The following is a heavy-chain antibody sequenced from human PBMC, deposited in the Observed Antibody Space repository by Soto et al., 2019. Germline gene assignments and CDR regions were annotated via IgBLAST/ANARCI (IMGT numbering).Heavy chain of an antibody. V-gene: IGHV3-15*01. D-gene: IGHD6-19*01. Sequence: EVQLVESGGGLVQPGESLRLSCAASGFTLSNAWMNWVRQAPGKGLEWVARIKTKAHGGTTDYAAPVTGRFIISRDDSKNMVYLQMNSLKIEDTGVYYCADIAVSHTGDYWGQGTLVTVSS. CDR2: IKTKAHGGTT. CDR1: GFTLSNAW. J-gene: IGHJ4*02. CDR3: ADIAVSHTGDY.